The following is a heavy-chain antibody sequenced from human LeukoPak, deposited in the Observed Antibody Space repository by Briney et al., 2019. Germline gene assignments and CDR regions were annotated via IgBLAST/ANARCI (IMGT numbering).Heavy chain of an antibody. CDR3: ARDGVTSSVDY. D-gene: IGHD2-21*02. V-gene: IGHV3-53*01. CDR2: LYSGGNT. CDR1: GFTVSSNY. J-gene: IGHJ4*02. Sequence: GGSLRLSCAVSGFTVSSNYMSWVRQAPGKGLEWVSVLYSGGNTYYADSVKGRFTISRDNAKKSLFLQMNSLRAEDTGVYYCARDGVTSSVDYWGQGTLVTVSS.